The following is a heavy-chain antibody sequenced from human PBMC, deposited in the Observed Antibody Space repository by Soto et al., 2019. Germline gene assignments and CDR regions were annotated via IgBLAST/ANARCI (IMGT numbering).Heavy chain of an antibody. J-gene: IGHJ5*02. D-gene: IGHD3-3*01. CDR2: INHSGST. Sequence: SETLSLTCAVYGGSFSGYYWCWIRQPPGKGLEWIGEINHSGSTNYNPSLKSRVTISVDTSKNQFSLKLSSVTAADTAVYYCARSITIFGVVILSDWFDPWGQGTLVTVSS. V-gene: IGHV4-34*01. CDR1: GGSFSGYY. CDR3: ARSITIFGVVILSDWFDP.